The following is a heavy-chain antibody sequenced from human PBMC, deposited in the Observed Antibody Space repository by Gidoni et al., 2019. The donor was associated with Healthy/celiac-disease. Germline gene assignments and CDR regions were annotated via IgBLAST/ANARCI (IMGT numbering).Heavy chain of an antibody. Sequence: QVQLQQWGAGLLKPSETLSLTCAVYGGSFSGYYWSWIRQPPGKGLEWIGEINHSGSTNYNPSLKSRVTISVDTSKIQFSLKLSSVTAADTAVYYCARAERYSYGYFDWGQGTLVTVSS. CDR1: GGSFSGYY. CDR3: ARAERYSYGYFD. J-gene: IGHJ4*02. D-gene: IGHD5-18*01. V-gene: IGHV4-34*01. CDR2: INHSGST.